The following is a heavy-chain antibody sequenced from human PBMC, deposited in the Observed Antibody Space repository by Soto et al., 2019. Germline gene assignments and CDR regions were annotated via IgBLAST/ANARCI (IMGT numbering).Heavy chain of an antibody. CDR3: ARLHRGSMVLGFILWFNP. J-gene: IGHJ5*02. V-gene: IGHV4-59*01. D-gene: IGHD3-10*01. Sequence: PSETLSLTCTVPGGSLGSYYWSWIRQPPGKGLEWIGYVFYTGRANYNASRKSRVSISLNTSNYQFSLKLSSVTAADTAVYYCARLHRGSMVLGFILWFNPWGQGTLVTVSS. CDR1: GGSLGSYY. CDR2: VFYTGRA.